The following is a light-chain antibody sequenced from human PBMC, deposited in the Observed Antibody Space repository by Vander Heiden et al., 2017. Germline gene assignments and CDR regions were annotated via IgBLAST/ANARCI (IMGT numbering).Light chain of an antibody. Sequence: VSITCRASQSTSSYLYWYQQKPGKAPKLLIYAASSLRSGVPSRFSSSGSRTDFTLTISSLQPEDVATYYCQQSYSTSYTFGQGTKLEIK. J-gene: IGKJ2*01. CDR1: QSTSSY. CDR2: AAS. V-gene: IGKV1-39*01. CDR3: QQSYSTSYT.